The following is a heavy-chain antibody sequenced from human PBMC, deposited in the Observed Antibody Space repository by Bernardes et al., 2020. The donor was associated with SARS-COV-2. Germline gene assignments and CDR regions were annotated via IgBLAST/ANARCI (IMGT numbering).Heavy chain of an antibody. D-gene: IGHD3-10*01. CDR3: AKDRGPRFGESLEGVDY. J-gene: IGHJ4*02. CDR1: GFTFSNFA. Sequence: GSLRPSFAASGFTFSNFAMNWVRKAPGKGLEWVSGIRGSGGRTYYAASVKGRFTISRDNSKNTLFLQMNSLRAEDTAVYYCAKDRGPRFGESLEGVDYWGQGTLVTVSS. V-gene: IGHV3-23*01. CDR2: IRGSGGRT.